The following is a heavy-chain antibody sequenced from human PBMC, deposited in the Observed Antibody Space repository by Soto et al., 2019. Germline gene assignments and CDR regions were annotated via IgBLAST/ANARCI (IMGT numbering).Heavy chain of an antibody. CDR2: IIPILGIA. CDR3: ARTYSRTGGLDY. CDR1: GGTFSSYT. Sequence: ASVKDSCKASGGTFSSYTISWVRQAPGQGLEWMGRIIPILGIANYPQKFQGRVTITADKSTSTAYMELSSLRSEDTAVYYCARTYSRTGGLDYWGQGTLVTVSS. V-gene: IGHV1-69*02. J-gene: IGHJ4*02. D-gene: IGHD5-18*01.